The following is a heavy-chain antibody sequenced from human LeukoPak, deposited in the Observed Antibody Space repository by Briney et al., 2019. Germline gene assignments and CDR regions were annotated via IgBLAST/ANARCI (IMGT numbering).Heavy chain of an antibody. CDR3: AKGGYYYDSSGTNDY. V-gene: IGHV3-33*06. Sequence: GGSLRLSCAASGFTFSSYGMHWVRQAPGKGLEWVAVIRYDGSNKYYADSVKGRFTISRDNSKNTLYLQMNSLRAEDTAVYYCAKGGYYYDSSGTNDYWGQGTLVTVSS. CDR2: IRYDGSNK. CDR1: GFTFSSYG. D-gene: IGHD3-22*01. J-gene: IGHJ4*02.